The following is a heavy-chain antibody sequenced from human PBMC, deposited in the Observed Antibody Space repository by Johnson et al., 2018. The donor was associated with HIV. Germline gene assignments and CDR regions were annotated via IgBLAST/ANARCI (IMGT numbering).Heavy chain of an antibody. CDR3: ARESIFGVVIYAFEI. Sequence: VQLVESGGGVVRPGESLRLSCAASGFTFSTYDMHWVRQATGKGLEWVSAIGPAGDTYYPGSVKGRFTISRENAKNSLYLQMNSLRAEDTGLYYCARESIFGVVIYAFEIWGQGTMGTVSS. D-gene: IGHD3-3*01. J-gene: IGHJ3*02. CDR1: GFTFSTYD. V-gene: IGHV3-13*01. CDR2: IGPAGDT.